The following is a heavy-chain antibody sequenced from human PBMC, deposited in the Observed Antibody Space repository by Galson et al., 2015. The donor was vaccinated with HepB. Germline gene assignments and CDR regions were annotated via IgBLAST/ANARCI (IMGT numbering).Heavy chain of an antibody. D-gene: IGHD4-17*01. Sequence: SVKVSCKASGYTFTSYAMNWVRQAPGQGLEWMGWINTNTGNPTYAQGFTGRFVFSLDTSVSTAYLQISSLKAEDTAVYYCAREFVATVTKEPFRLGDYWGQGTLVTVSS. CDR1: GYTFTSYA. CDR2: INTNTGNP. CDR3: AREFVATVTKEPFRLGDY. V-gene: IGHV7-4-1*02. J-gene: IGHJ4*02.